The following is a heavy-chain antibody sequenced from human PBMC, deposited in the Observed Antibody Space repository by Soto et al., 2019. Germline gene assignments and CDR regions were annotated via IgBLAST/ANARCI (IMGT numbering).Heavy chain of an antibody. J-gene: IGHJ3*02. CDR2: ISSHSSTI. V-gene: IGHV3-48*04. Sequence: GGSLRLSCAASGFTFSTYSMNWVRQAPGKGLEWVSYISSHSSTIFYTDSVKGRFTISRDNAKNSLYLQMSSLRVEDTAVYYCARGDYYDTSGPFSDAFDIWGQGTMVTVS. D-gene: IGHD3-22*01. CDR1: GFTFSTYS. CDR3: ARGDYYDTSGPFSDAFDI.